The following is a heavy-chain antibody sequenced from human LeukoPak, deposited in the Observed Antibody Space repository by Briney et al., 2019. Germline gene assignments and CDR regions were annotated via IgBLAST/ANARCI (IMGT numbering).Heavy chain of an antibody. CDR2: INHSGST. V-gene: IGHV4-34*01. CDR3: ARRYFDWLLWIPYYFDY. Sequence: MASETLSLTCAVYGGSFSGYYWSWIRQPPGKGLEWIGEINHSGSTNYNPSLKSRVTISVDTSKNQFSLKLSSVTAADTAVYYCARRYFDWLLWIPYYFDYWGQGTLVTVSS. J-gene: IGHJ4*02. CDR1: GGSFSGYY. D-gene: IGHD3-9*01.